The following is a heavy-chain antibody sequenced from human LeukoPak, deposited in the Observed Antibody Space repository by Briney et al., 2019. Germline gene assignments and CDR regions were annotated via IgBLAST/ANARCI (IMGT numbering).Heavy chain of an antibody. CDR1: GGTFSSYA. CDR3: ARDSITGTLGYYYYCMDV. D-gene: IGHD1/OR15-1a*01. CDR2: IIPIFGIA. J-gene: IGHJ6*02. V-gene: IGHV1-69*04. Sequence: SVKVSCKASGGTFSSYAISWVRQAPGQGLEWMGRIIPIFGIANYAQKFQGGVTITADKSTSTAYMELSSLRSEDTAVYYCARDSITGTLGYYYYCMDVWGQGTTVTVSS.